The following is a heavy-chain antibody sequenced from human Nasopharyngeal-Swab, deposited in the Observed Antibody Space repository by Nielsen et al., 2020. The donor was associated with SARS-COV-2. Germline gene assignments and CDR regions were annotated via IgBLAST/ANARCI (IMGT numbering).Heavy chain of an antibody. Sequence: SATLSLTCAVPGGSFSDYNWSWIRQPPGKGLEWIGNIYHSGRTNYNPSLKSRLAISIDTSKKQFSLKLSSVTAADTAVYYCARGAPGYWGQGTLVTVSS. CDR2: IYHSGRT. V-gene: IGHV4-34*01. CDR3: ARGAPGY. J-gene: IGHJ4*01. CDR1: GGSFSDYN.